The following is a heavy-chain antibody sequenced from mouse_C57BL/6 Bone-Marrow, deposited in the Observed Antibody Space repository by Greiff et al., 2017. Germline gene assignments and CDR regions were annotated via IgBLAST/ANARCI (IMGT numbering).Heavy chain of an antibody. Sequence: EVQRVESGPGLVKPSQSLSLTCSVTGYSITSGYYWNWIRQFPGNKLEWMGYISYDGSNNYNPSLKNRISFTSDTSKKQFFLKWNSVTTEDTPTYYGAREGYDVSYYYAMDYWGQGTSVTVSS. CDR2: ISYDGSN. V-gene: IGHV3-6*01. D-gene: IGHD2-2*01. CDR1: GYSITSGYY. J-gene: IGHJ4*01. CDR3: AREGYDVSYYYAMDY.